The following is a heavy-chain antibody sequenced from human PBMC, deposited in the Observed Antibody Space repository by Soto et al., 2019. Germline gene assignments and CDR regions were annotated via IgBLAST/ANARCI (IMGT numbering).Heavy chain of an antibody. J-gene: IGHJ4*02. CDR1: GGSFSGYY. D-gene: IGHD3-22*01. V-gene: IGHV4-34*01. CDR3: ARGHYYDSSGYDY. CDR2: INHSGST. Sequence: PSETLSLTCAVYGGSFSGYYWSWIRQPPGKGLGWIGEINHSGSTNYNPSLKSRVTISVDTSKNQFSLKLSSVTAADTAVYYCARGHYYDSSGYDYWGQGTLVTVSS.